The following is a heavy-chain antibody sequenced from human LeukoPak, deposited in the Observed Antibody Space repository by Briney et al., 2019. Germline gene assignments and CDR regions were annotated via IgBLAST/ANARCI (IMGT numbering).Heavy chain of an antibody. CDR1: GFSFTTSW. V-gene: IGHV5-51*01. J-gene: IGHJ4*02. Sequence: AGESLKISCKGSGFSFTTSWIGWVRQMPGKGLEWMGIIYPGDTDTRYSPSFQGQVTMSADKSISTAYLQWSSLKASDTAMYYCARLPSPVSYYFDYWGQGVLVTVS. CDR3: ARLPSPVSYYFDY. CDR2: IYPGDTDT.